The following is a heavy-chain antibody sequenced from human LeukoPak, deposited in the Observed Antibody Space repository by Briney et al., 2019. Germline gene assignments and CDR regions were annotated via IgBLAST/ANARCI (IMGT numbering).Heavy chain of an antibody. CDR3: AKGAYYYDGSGPEFDY. Sequence: PGRSLRLSCAASGFTFDDYAMHWVRQAPGKGLEWVSGISWNSGSIGYADSVKGRFTISRDNAKNSLYLQMNSLRAEDMALYYCAKGAYYYDGSGPEFDYWGQGTLVTVSS. J-gene: IGHJ4*02. CDR1: GFTFDDYA. CDR2: ISWNSGSI. V-gene: IGHV3-9*03. D-gene: IGHD3-22*01.